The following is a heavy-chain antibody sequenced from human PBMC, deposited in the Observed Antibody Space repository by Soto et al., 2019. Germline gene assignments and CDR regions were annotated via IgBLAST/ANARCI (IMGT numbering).Heavy chain of an antibody. Sequence: HPEGSLRRSCAASGFTFSSYPMHWVRQAPGKGLEWVAVISYDGSNKYYADSVKGRFTISRDNSKNTLYLQMNSLRAEDTAVYYWARGASVNYYGMDVWGQGTTVSVAS. D-gene: IGHD1-26*01. CDR2: ISYDGSNK. J-gene: IGHJ6*02. CDR3: ARGASVNYYGMDV. CDR1: GFTFSSYP. V-gene: IGHV3-30-3*01.